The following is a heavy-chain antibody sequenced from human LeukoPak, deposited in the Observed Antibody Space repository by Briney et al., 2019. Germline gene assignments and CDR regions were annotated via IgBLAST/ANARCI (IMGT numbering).Heavy chain of an antibody. Sequence: PSETLSLTCTVSGGSISSGGYYWSWVRQPPGKGLEWIGEIYHSGSTNYNPSLKSRVTISVDKSKNQFSLSLSYVTAADTAVYYCARVDYGDYSKDFDYWGQGTLVTVAS. J-gene: IGHJ4*02. CDR1: GGSISSGGYY. CDR2: IYHSGST. CDR3: ARVDYGDYSKDFDY. D-gene: IGHD4-17*01. V-gene: IGHV4-39*07.